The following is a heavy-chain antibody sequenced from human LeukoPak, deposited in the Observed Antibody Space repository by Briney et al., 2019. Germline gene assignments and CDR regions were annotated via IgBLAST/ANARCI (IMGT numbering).Heavy chain of an antibody. CDR1: GGSISSSTYY. CDR2: ISYTGAT. D-gene: IGHD4-23*01. J-gene: IGHJ5*02. Sequence: SETLSLTCTVSGGSISSSTYYWGWIRQPPGKGLEWIGSISYTGATYYNPSLRSRVTISVDTSKNQFSLKLSSVTAADTAVYYCARDNSVEDTAWWFDPWGQGTLVTVSS. V-gene: IGHV4-39*07. CDR3: ARDNSVEDTAWWFDP.